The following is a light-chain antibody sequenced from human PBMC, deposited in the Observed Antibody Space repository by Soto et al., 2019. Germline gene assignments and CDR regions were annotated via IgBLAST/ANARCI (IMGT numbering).Light chain of an antibody. CDR2: EDD. CDR1: SSDVGSYNL. Sequence: QSVLTHPASVSGSPGQSITISCTGTSSDVGSYNLVSWYQHHPGKAPKIIIYEDDKRPSGVSYRFSGSKSGHTASLTISGLQAEDEADYYCCSYAGSSSFGFGIGTKVTV. CDR3: CSYAGSSSFG. V-gene: IGLV2-23*01. J-gene: IGLJ1*01.